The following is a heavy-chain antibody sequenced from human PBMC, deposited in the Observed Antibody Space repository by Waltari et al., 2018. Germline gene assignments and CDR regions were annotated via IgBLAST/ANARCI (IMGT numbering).Heavy chain of an antibody. CDR2: KNANSGGK. V-gene: IGHV1-2*02. CDR1: GYTFTGYY. CDR3: ARGPRVRGYSYGYFDY. Sequence: QVQLVQSGAEVKKPGASVKVSCKASGYTFTGYYMHWVRQAPGQGLEWMGWKNANSGGKTYAEEGRGRVTMTRDTSISTAYMELSRLRSDDTAVYYCARGPRVRGYSYGYFDYWGQGTLVTVSS. J-gene: IGHJ4*02. D-gene: IGHD5-18*01.